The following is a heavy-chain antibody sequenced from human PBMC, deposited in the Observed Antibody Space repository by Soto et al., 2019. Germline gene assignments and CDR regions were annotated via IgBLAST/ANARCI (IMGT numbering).Heavy chain of an antibody. Sequence: QVHLVQSGAEVKKPGASVKVSCKASGYTFTSYGISWVRQAPGQGLEWMVRISAYNGNTIYAQKFQDRVTMTTDTSTSTAYMELRSLRSDDTAMYYCARTGDNYYYFDCWGQGPPVTVSS. J-gene: IGHJ4*02. CDR3: ARTGDNYYYFDC. CDR2: ISAYNGNT. CDR1: GYTFTSYG. V-gene: IGHV1-18*01. D-gene: IGHD1-1*01.